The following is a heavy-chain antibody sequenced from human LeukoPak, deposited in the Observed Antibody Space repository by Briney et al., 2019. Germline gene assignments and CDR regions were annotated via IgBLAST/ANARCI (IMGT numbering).Heavy chain of an antibody. CDR2: INPSGGST. CDR1: RYTFTSYY. CDR3: ARAYSGYDLYYYYGMDV. J-gene: IGHJ6*02. V-gene: IGHV1-46*01. D-gene: IGHD5-12*01. Sequence: ASVKVSCKASRYTFTSYYMHWVRKATGQGLEWMGIINPSGGSTSYAQKFQGMVTMTRDTSTSTVYMELSSLRSEDTAVYYCARAYSGYDLYYYYGMDVWGQGTTVTVSS.